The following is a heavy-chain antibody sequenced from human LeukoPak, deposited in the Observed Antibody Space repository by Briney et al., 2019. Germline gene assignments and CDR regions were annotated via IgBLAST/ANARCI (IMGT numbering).Heavy chain of an antibody. Sequence: SETLSLTCTVSGGSISSYYWSWIRQPPGKGLEWIGYIYYSGSTKYNPYLKSRVTISVDASKTQFSLKLNSVTAADTAVYYCAKWYYYDSSGYHQGLFDPWGQGTLVTVSS. CDR2: IYYSGST. V-gene: IGHV4-59*01. CDR1: GGSISSYY. J-gene: IGHJ5*02. D-gene: IGHD3-22*01. CDR3: AKWYYYDSSGYHQGLFDP.